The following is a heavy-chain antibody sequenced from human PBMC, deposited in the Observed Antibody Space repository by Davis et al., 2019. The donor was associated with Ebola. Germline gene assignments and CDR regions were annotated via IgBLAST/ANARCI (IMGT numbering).Heavy chain of an antibody. Sequence: PSETLSLTCAVYGGSFSGYYWSWIRQPPGKGLEWIGEINHSGSTNYNPSLKSRVTISVDTSKNQFSLKLSSVTAADTAVYYCARWDSGSYRAAGGAYFDYWGQGTLVTVSS. V-gene: IGHV4-34*01. CDR3: ARWDSGSYRAAGGAYFDY. D-gene: IGHD1-26*01. CDR1: GGSFSGYY. CDR2: INHSGST. J-gene: IGHJ4*02.